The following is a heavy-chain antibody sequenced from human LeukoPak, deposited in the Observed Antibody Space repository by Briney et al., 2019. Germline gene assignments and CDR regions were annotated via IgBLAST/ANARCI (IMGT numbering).Heavy chain of an antibody. Sequence: ASVKVSCKASGYTFTGYYMHWVRQAPGQGLDWMGGINPNSGGTDYAQKFQGRVTMTRDTSISTAYMELSRLSSDDTAVYYCARDRTGEVDSWGQGTLVTVSS. D-gene: IGHD1-26*01. CDR1: GYTFTGYY. CDR2: INPNSGGT. CDR3: ARDRTGEVDS. J-gene: IGHJ4*02. V-gene: IGHV1-2*02.